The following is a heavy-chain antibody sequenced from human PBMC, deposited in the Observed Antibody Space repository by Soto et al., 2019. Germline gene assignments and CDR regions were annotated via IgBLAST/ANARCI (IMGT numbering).Heavy chain of an antibody. CDR3: ARHGYNYGGGYFDY. D-gene: IGHD5-18*01. Sequence: EVQLVESGGGLVQPGGSLRLSCAASGVTVSSNYMSWVRQAPGKGLEWVSVIYSGGSRYYADSVKGRFTISRDNSKTTLYPQMNSLRAEDTGVYYCARHGYNYGGGYFDYWGLGTLVTVSS. CDR1: GVTVSSNY. V-gene: IGHV3-66*04. J-gene: IGHJ4*02. CDR2: IYSGGSR.